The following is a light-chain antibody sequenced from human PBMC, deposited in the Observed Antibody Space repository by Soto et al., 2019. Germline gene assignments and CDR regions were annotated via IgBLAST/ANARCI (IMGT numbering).Light chain of an antibody. CDR2: ATS. CDR1: QSITNY. J-gene: IGKJ1*01. CDR3: QQYGSSPQT. V-gene: IGKV3-20*01. Sequence: EIVLTQSPATLSLSPGERATLSCRASQSITNYVGWYQQKPGQAPRLLIYATSNRATGIPARFSGSGSGTDFTLTISRLEPEDFAVYYCQQYGSSPQTFGQGTKVDIK.